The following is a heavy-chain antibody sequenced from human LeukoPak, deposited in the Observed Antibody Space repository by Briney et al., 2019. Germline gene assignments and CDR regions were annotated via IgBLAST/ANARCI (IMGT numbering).Heavy chain of an antibody. CDR1: GFTFSSYA. D-gene: IGHD3-3*01. CDR3: ARGLGDFWSGYRYRGADYYYGMDV. V-gene: IGHV3-30-3*01. Sequence: GGSLRLSCAASGFTFSSYAMHWVRQAPGKGLEWVVVISYDGSNKYYADSVKGRFTISRDNSKNTLYLQMNSLRAEDTAVYYCARGLGDFWSGYRYRGADYYYGMDVWGQGTTVTVSS. J-gene: IGHJ6*02. CDR2: ISYDGSNK.